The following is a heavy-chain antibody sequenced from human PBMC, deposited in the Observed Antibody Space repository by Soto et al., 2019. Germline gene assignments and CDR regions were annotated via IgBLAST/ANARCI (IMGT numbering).Heavy chain of an antibody. J-gene: IGHJ3*02. Sequence: GGSLRLSCAASGFTFSSYAMSWVRQAPGKGLEWVSAISGSGGSTYYADSVKGRFTISRDNSKNTLYLQMNSLRAEDTAVYYYAKGPAYDSSGYHDAFDIWGQGTMVTVSS. CDR3: AKGPAYDSSGYHDAFDI. CDR1: GFTFSSYA. D-gene: IGHD3-22*01. CDR2: ISGSGGST. V-gene: IGHV3-23*01.